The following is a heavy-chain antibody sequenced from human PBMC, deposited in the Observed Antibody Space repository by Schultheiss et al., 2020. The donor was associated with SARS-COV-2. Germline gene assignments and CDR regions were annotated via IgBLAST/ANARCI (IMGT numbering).Heavy chain of an antibody. Sequence: ASVKVSCKTSGYTSTNYGITWVRQAPGQGLEWMGWISVYNGDTKYAQKVQGRVTTTTDTSTSTVYMELRSLRSDDTAVYYCARDRYDFWSGYVSYWYFDLWGRGTLVTVSS. CDR1: GYTSTNYG. D-gene: IGHD3-3*01. CDR3: ARDRYDFWSGYVSYWYFDL. V-gene: IGHV1-18*01. J-gene: IGHJ2*01. CDR2: ISVYNGDT.